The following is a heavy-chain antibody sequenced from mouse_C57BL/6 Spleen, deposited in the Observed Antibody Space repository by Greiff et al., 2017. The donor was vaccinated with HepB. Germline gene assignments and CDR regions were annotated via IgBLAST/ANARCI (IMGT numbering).Heavy chain of an antibody. CDR3: ARGATGYFDY. J-gene: IGHJ2*01. CDR2: INPYNGGT. V-gene: IGHV1-19*01. Sequence: EVQLQQSGPVLVKPGASVKMSCKASGYTFTDYYMNWVKQSHGKSLEWIGVINPYNGGTSYNQKFKGKATLTVDKSSSTAYMELNSLTSEDSAVYYGARGATGYFDYWGQGTTLTVSS. CDR1: GYTFTDYY.